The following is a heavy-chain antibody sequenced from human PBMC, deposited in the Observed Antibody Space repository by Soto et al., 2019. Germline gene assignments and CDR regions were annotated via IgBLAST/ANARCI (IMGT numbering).Heavy chain of an antibody. CDR1: GYSFTSYW. V-gene: IGHV5-10-1*01. D-gene: IGHD4-17*01. CDR3: ARRAVTTIGYYGMDV. J-gene: IGHJ6*02. CDR2: IDPSDSYT. Sequence: GESLKISCKGSGYSFTSYWISWVRQMPGKGLEWMGRIDPSDSYTNYSPSFQGHVTNSADKSISTAYLQRSSLKASDTAMYYCARRAVTTIGYYGMDVWGQGTTVTVSS.